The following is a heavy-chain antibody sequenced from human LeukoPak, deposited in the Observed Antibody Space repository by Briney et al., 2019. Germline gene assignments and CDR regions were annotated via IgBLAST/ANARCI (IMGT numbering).Heavy chain of an antibody. D-gene: IGHD5-18*01. J-gene: IGHJ3*02. V-gene: IGHV3-30*03. CDR2: ISYDGSNK. Sequence: TGGSLRLSCAASGFTFSSYGMHWVRQAPGKGLEWVAVISYDGSNKYYADSVKGRFTISRDNSKNTLYLRMNSLRAEDTAVYYCARDGGYSDAFDIWGQGTMVTVSS. CDR3: ARDGGYSDAFDI. CDR1: GFTFSSYG.